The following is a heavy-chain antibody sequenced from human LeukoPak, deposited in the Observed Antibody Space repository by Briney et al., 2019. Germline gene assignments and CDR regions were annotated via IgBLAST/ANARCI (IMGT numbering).Heavy chain of an antibody. D-gene: IGHD3-3*01. CDR3: ARGGSYYDFWSGKDTYYFDY. CDR2: IYYSGST. V-gene: IGHV4-59*01. J-gene: IGHJ4*01. CDR1: GGSISSYY. Sequence: PSETLSLTCTVSGGSISSYYWSWIRQPPGKGLEWIGYIYYSGSTNYNPSLKSRVTISVDTSKNQFSLKLSSVTAADTAVYYCARGGSYYDFWSGKDTYYFDYWGQGTLVTVSS.